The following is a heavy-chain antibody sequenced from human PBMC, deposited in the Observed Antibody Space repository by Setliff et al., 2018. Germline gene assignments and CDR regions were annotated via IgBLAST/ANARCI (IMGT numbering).Heavy chain of an antibody. J-gene: IGHJ4*02. CDR1: GGSLTSHY. CDR3: ARFCGGGSCPDY. D-gene: IGHD2-15*01. V-gene: IGHV4-59*11. Sequence: SETLSLTCSVSGGSLTSHYWTWIRQPPGKGLEWIGVISYIERPHYNPSLQSRVTIAMETSNNQVSLTLTSVTAVDSAMYYCARFCGGGSCPDYWGQGTLVTVSP. CDR2: ISYIERP.